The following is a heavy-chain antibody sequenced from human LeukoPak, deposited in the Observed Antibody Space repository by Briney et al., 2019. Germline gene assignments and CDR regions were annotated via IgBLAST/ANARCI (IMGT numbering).Heavy chain of an antibody. V-gene: IGHV3-74*03. CDR1: GFTFSTYW. J-gene: IGHJ3*02. D-gene: IGHD3-3*01. CDR2: INSDGSTT. Sequence: GGSLRLSCAASGFTFSTYWMHWVRQAPGKGLVWVSHINSDGSTTTYADSVKGRFTISRDNAKNTLYLQMNSLRVEDTAVYYCAEPFGDIFDIWGRGTMVTVSS. CDR3: AEPFGDIFDI.